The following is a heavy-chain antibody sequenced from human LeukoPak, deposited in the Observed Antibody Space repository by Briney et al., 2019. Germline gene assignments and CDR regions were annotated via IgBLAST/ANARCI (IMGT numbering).Heavy chain of an antibody. CDR3: ARDSSLFDY. CDR2: ISWNSGSI. V-gene: IGHV3-9*01. Sequence: GGSLRLSCAASGFTFDDYAMHWVRQAPGKGLEWVSGISWNSGSIGHADSVKGRFTISRDNAKNSLYLQMNSLRAEDTAVYYCARDSSLFDYWGQGTLVTVSS. J-gene: IGHJ4*02. CDR1: GFTFDDYA.